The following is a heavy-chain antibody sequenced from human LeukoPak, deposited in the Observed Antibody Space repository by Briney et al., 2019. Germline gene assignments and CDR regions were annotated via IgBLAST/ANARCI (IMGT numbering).Heavy chain of an antibody. Sequence: PSETLSLTCTVSGVPISSYYWSWIRQPPGKGLEWIVYIYYRGRTNYNPSLKSRVTISVDTSKNQSSLKLSSVPAADTAVYYCARDSVGATFDYWAQETLVTVPS. V-gene: IGHV4-59*01. J-gene: IGHJ4*02. D-gene: IGHD1-26*01. CDR2: IYYRGRT. CDR1: GVPISSYY. CDR3: ARDSVGATFDY.